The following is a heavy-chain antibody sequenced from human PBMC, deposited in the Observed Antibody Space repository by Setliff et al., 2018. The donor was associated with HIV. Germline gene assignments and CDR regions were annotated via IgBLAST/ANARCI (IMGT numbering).Heavy chain of an antibody. Sequence: SETLSLTCIVSGGSISNTGYYWSWIRQHPGKGLEWIGYVYYSGNTYYNPSLKSRVTISVDTSKNQFSLNLRSVTAADTALYYCARGGGVKDAFDIWGQGTLVTVSS. CDR1: GGSISNTGYY. J-gene: IGHJ3*02. V-gene: IGHV4-31*03. CDR3: ARGGGVKDAFDI. D-gene: IGHD3-16*01. CDR2: VYYSGNT.